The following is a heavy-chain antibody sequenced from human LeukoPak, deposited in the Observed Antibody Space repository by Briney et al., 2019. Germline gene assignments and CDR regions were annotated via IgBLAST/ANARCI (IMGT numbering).Heavy chain of an antibody. CDR2: IWYDGSNK. D-gene: IGHD4-17*01. CDR1: GFTFSSYG. V-gene: IGHV3-33*01. CDR3: ARSQNYGDCVWFDP. J-gene: IGHJ5*02. Sequence: GGSLRLSCAASGFTFSSYGMHWVRQAPGKGLEWVAVIWYDGSNKYYADSVKGRFTISRDNSKNTLYLQMNSLRAEDTAVYYCARSQNYGDCVWFDPWGQGTLVTVSS.